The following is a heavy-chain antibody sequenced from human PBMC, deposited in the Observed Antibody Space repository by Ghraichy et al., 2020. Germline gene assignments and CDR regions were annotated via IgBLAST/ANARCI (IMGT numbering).Heavy chain of an antibody. V-gene: IGHV4-34*01. J-gene: IGHJ4*02. D-gene: IGHD2-15*01. Sequence: SETLSLTCAVYGGSFSGYYWSWIRQPPGKGLEWIGEINHSGSTNYKPSLKSRVTISVDTSKNQFSLKLSSVTAADTAVYYCARGRIKGWRYCSGGSCYFPDYWGQGTLVTVSS. CDR1: GGSFSGYY. CDR3: ARGRIKGWRYCSGGSCYFPDY. CDR2: INHSGST.